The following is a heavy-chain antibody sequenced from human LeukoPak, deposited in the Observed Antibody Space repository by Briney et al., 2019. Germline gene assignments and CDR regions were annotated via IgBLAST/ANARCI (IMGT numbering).Heavy chain of an antibody. CDR1: GGSISSGDYY. V-gene: IGHV4-30-4*08. CDR2: IYYSGST. CDR3: AREPRGRDYDFWSGYDPPDYYYYMDV. Sequence: SQTLSLTCTVSGGSISSGDYYWSWIRQPPGKGLEWIGYIYYSGSTYYNPSLKSRVTISVDSSKNQFSLKLSSVTAADTAVYYCAREPRGRDYDFWSGYDPPDYYYYMDVWGKGTTVTVSS. D-gene: IGHD3-3*01. J-gene: IGHJ6*03.